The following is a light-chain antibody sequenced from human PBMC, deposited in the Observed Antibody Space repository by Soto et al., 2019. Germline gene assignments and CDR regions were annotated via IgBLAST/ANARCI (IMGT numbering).Light chain of an antibody. Sequence: QSALTQPPSASGSLGQSVTISCTGTSSDVGGYNFVSWYQQHPGKAPKLMIYEVSKRPSGVPDRFSGSKSGNTASLTVSGLQAEDEADYYCNSYADSNHFVFGSGTKLTVL. V-gene: IGLV2-8*01. CDR3: NSYADSNHFV. CDR2: EVS. J-gene: IGLJ1*01. CDR1: SSDVGGYNF.